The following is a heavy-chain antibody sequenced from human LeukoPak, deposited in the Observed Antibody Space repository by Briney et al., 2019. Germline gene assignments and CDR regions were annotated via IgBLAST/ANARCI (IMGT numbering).Heavy chain of an antibody. D-gene: IGHD6-19*01. CDR3: ARPPLLGVAGTVVDS. J-gene: IGHJ4*02. Sequence: ASVKVSCKASGYTFTAYYIHWVRQAPGQGLAPGQGLEWLGWISPNSGGTNYAQKFQGRVTMTRDTSMGTAYMGLTRLRSDDTAVYYCARPPLLGVAGTVVDSWGQGTLVTVSS. V-gene: IGHV1-2*02. CDR1: GYTFTAYY. CDR2: ISPNSGGT.